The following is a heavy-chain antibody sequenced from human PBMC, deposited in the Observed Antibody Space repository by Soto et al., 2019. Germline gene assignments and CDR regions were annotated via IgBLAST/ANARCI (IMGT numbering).Heavy chain of an antibody. D-gene: IGHD3-9*01. V-gene: IGHV4-59*01. CDR2: IHYSGST. J-gene: IGHJ4*02. CDR3: AHKGPEDWPLDY. Sequence: SETLSLTCTVSGGSISSYYWSWIRQPPGKGLEWIGHIHYSGSTNNNPSLKSRVTISADTSMNQVVLTMTNMDPMDTGTYYCAHKGPEDWPLDYWGQGTLVTVSS. CDR1: GGSISSYY.